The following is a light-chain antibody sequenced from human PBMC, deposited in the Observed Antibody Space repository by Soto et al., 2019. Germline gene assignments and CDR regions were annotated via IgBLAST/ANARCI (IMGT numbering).Light chain of an antibody. V-gene: IGKV3-20*01. CDR2: DAS. CDR3: QQFVSSPIT. J-gene: IGKJ5*01. CDR1: QTVSSTY. Sequence: EVVLTQSPGTLSLSPGERATLSCRTSQTVSSTYFAWYQQRPGQAPRLLFYDASSRATGIPDRFSCSGSGRDFTLTISRLEPEDSAIYYCQQFVSSPITFGQGTRLEIK.